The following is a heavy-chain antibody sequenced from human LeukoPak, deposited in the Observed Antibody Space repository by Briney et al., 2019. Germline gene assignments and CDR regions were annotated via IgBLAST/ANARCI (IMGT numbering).Heavy chain of an antibody. CDR3: ARVTAGSTYNWFDP. V-gene: IGHV3-23*01. D-gene: IGHD1-20*01. Sequence: GGSLRLSCAASGFTFSSYAMSWVRQAPGKGLEWVSAISGSGGSTYYADSVKGRFTISRDNSKNTLYLQMNSLRAEDTAVYYCARVTAGSTYNWFDPWGQGTLVTVSS. CDR2: ISGSGGST. J-gene: IGHJ5*02. CDR1: GFTFSSYA.